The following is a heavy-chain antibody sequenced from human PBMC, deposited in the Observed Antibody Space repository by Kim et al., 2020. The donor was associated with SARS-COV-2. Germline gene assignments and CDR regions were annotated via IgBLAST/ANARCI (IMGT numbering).Heavy chain of an antibody. CDR2: ISTYNGNT. J-gene: IGHJ6*01. Sequence: ASVKVSCKASGYTFSSYGISWVRQAPGQGLEWMGWISTYNGNTNYAQNLQGRVTMTTDTSTSTAYMELRRLRSDDTAVYYCARVLCRGGSCYSGYYYYGM. CDR3: ARVLCRGGSCYSGYYYYGM. CDR1: GYTFSSYG. D-gene: IGHD2-15*01. V-gene: IGHV1-18*01.